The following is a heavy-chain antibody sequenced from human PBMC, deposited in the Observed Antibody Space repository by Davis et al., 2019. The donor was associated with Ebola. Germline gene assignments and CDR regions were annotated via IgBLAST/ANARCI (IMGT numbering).Heavy chain of an antibody. CDR1: GGSIRSYY. J-gene: IGHJ4*02. CDR2: IYYSGST. Sequence: MPGGPLRLPCTVSGGSIRSYYWSWIRQPPGKGLEGIGYIYYSGSTNYNPSLKSRVTISVDTSKNQFSLKLSSVTAADTAVYYCARRGHYYDSSGYYHGDFDYWGQGTLVTVSS. CDR3: ARRGHYYDSSGYYHGDFDY. D-gene: IGHD3-22*01. V-gene: IGHV4-59*01.